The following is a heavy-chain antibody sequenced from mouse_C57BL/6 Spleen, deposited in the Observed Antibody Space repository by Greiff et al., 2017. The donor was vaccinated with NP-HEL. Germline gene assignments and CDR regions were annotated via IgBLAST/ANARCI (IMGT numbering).Heavy chain of an antibody. CDR2: IDPETGGT. CDR1: GYTFTDYE. CDR3: AGDGSSPWFAY. Sequence: VQLQQSGAELVRPGASVTLSCKASGYTFTDYEMHWVKQTPVHGLVWIGAIDPETGGTAHNQKFKGKAILTADKSSSTAYMELRSLTSEDSAVYYCAGDGSSPWFAYWGQGTLVTVSA. D-gene: IGHD1-1*01. J-gene: IGHJ3*01. V-gene: IGHV1-15*01.